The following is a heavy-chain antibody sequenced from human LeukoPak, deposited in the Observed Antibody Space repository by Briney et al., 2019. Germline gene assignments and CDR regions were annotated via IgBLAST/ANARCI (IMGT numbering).Heavy chain of an antibody. Sequence: PRGSLRLSCAASGFTFSSYGMHWVRQAPGKGLEWVAAISYDGRNKEYVDSVKGRFTISRDNSKNTLYLQMNSLRAEDTAVYYCAKDRGYSHGFEYWGQGTLVTVSS. J-gene: IGHJ4*02. CDR2: ISYDGRNK. D-gene: IGHD5-12*01. CDR3: AKDRGYSHGFEY. V-gene: IGHV3-30*18. CDR1: GFTFSSYG.